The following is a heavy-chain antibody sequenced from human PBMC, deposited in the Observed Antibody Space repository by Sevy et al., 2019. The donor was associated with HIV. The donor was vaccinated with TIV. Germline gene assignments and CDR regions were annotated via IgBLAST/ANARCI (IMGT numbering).Heavy chain of an antibody. V-gene: IGHV3-7*01. D-gene: IGHD3-16*01. CDR1: GFTFKSYL. CDR3: ARGGWVSPWYFDL. CDR2: IKQDGSEK. J-gene: IGHJ2*01. Sequence: GGSLRLSCAASGFTFKSYLMSWVRQAPGKGLEWVANIKQDGSEKYDVDSVKGRFTISRDNAENSLYLQINSLRVEDTAVYYCARGGWVSPWYFDLWGRGTLVTVSS.